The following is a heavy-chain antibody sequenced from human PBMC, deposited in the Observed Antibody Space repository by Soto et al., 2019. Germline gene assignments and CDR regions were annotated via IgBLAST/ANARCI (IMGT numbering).Heavy chain of an antibody. Sequence: ASVKVCCKASGYTFTGYYMHWVRQDTEQGLEWMGWINPNSGGTNYAQKFQGWVTMTRDTSISTAYMELSRLRSDDTAVYYCARGNGYNWPGAFDIWGQGTMVTVSS. V-gene: IGHV1-2*04. CDR3: ARGNGYNWPGAFDI. CDR1: GYTFTGYY. D-gene: IGHD5-12*01. CDR2: INPNSGGT. J-gene: IGHJ3*02.